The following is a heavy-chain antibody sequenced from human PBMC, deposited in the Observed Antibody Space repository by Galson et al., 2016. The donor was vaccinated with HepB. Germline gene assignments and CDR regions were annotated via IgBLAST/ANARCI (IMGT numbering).Heavy chain of an antibody. CDR2: ISHAGIK. CDR1: GGSFTDNF. CDR3: ARGLATRPRQRDNRGLDSCDI. J-gene: IGHJ3*02. V-gene: IGHV4-34*01. D-gene: IGHD1-1*01. Sequence: SETLSLTCGVSGGSFTDNFWSWIRQPPGKGLEWIGEISHAGIKNFSPSLRGRLRMSTDTSKSQFSLELRSVTAADTAVYYCARGLATRPRQRDNRGLDSCDIWGPGTLVTVSS.